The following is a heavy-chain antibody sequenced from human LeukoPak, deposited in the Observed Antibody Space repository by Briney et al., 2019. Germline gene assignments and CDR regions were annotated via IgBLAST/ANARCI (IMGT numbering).Heavy chain of an antibody. D-gene: IGHD3-10*01. Sequence: ASVKVSCKVSGYTLTELSMHWVRQAPGKGLEWMGGFDPEDGETIYAQKFQGRVTMTEDTSTDTAYMEPSSLRSEDTAVYYCATGSGSGILRIAHWYFDLWGRGTLVTVSS. CDR3: ATGSGSGILRIAHWYFDL. J-gene: IGHJ2*01. V-gene: IGHV1-24*01. CDR2: FDPEDGET. CDR1: GYTLTELS.